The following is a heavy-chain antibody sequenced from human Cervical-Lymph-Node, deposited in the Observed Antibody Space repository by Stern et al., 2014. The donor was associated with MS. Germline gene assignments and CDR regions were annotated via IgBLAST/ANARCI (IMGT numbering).Heavy chain of an antibody. CDR3: ARRKSYCSSTSCNRGMNY. J-gene: IGHJ4*02. D-gene: IGHD2-2*01. CDR1: GDSISSGDFL. Sequence: QVQLQESGPGLVKPSQTLSLTCAVSGDSISSGDFLWTWIRPLPGRGLQWIGYMYSSGTTYYSPSLKSRITMSVDTSKNQFSLNLTSVTAADTAVYYCARRKSYCSSTSCNRGMNYWGQGTLVTVSS. V-gene: IGHV4-31*11. CDR2: MYSSGTT.